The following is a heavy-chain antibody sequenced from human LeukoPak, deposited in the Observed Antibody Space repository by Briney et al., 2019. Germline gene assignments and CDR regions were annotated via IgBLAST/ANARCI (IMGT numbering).Heavy chain of an antibody. CDR1: GDSISSGGYS. D-gene: IGHD6-13*01. Sequence: SQTLSLTCTVSGDSISSGGYSWSWIRQHPGTGLEWIGYIYYSGTTYYNPSLKSRVTISVDTSKNQFSLKLNSVTAADTAVYYCARESGAAAAAPRFDYWGQGTLVTDSS. CDR3: ARESGAAAAAPRFDY. V-gene: IGHV4-31*03. J-gene: IGHJ4*02. CDR2: IYYSGTT.